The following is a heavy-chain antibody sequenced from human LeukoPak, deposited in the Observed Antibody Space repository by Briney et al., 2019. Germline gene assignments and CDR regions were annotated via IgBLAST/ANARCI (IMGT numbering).Heavy chain of an antibody. CDR3: AKGRDKYQLLSKNWFDP. Sequence: GGSLRLSCAASGFTFDDYAMHWVRRAPGKGLEWVSGISWNSGSIGYADFVKGRFTISRDNAKNSLYLQMNSLRAEDTALYYCAKGRDKYQLLSKNWFDPWGQGTLVTVSS. D-gene: IGHD2-2*01. V-gene: IGHV3-9*01. CDR2: ISWNSGSI. J-gene: IGHJ5*02. CDR1: GFTFDDYA.